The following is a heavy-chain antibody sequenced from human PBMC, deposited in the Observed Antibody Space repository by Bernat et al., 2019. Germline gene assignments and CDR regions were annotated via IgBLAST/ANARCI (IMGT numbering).Heavy chain of an antibody. CDR3: AREMVGATTWDYAFDI. V-gene: IGHV3-33*01. J-gene: IGHJ3*02. Sequence: QVQLVESGGGVVQPGRSLRLSCAASGFTFSSYGMHWVRQAPGKGREWVAVIWYDGSNKYYADSGKGRFTISRDNSKNTLYLQMNSLRAEDTAVYYCAREMVGATTWDYAFDIWGQGTMVTVSS. CDR1: GFTFSSYG. CDR2: IWYDGSNK. D-gene: IGHD1-26*01.